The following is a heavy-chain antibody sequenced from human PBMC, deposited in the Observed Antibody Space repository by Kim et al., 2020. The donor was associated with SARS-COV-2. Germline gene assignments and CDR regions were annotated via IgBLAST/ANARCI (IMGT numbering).Heavy chain of an antibody. CDR3: ARAPQLVLESYYYYGMYV. Sequence: SETLSLTCTVSGGSISSYYWSWIRQPPGKGLEWIGYIYYSGSTNYNPSLKSRVTISVDTSKNQFSLKLSSVTAADTAVYYCARAPQLVLESYYYYGMYV. J-gene: IGHJ6*01. D-gene: IGHD6-13*01. CDR2: IYYSGST. V-gene: IGHV4-59*01. CDR1: GGSISSYY.